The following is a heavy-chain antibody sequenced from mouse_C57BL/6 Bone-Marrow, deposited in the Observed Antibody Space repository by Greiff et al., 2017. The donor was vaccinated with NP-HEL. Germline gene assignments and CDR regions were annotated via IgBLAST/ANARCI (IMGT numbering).Heavy chain of an antibody. CDR2: ISNGGGST. D-gene: IGHD5-1*01. CDR1: GFTFSDYY. CDR3: ARHVPGYFDY. J-gene: IGHJ2*01. V-gene: IGHV5-12*01. Sequence: EVKLVESGGGLVQPGGSLKLSCAASGFTFSDYYMYWVRQTPEKRLEWVAYISNGGGSTYYPDTVKGRFTISRDNAKNTLYLQMSRLKSEDTAMYYCARHVPGYFDYWGQGTTLTVSS.